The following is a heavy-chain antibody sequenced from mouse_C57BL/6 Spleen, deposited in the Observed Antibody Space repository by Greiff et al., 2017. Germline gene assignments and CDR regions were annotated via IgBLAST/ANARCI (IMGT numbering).Heavy chain of an antibody. Sequence: VQLQQSGPELVKPGASVKISCKASGYSFTGYYMNWVKQSPEKSLEWIGEINPSTGGTTYNQKFKAKATLTVDKSSSTAYMQLKSLTSEDSAVYYCARGGFDYDGWFAYWGQGTLVTVSA. CDR2: INPSTGGT. CDR1: GYSFTGYY. CDR3: ARGGFDYDGWFAY. J-gene: IGHJ3*01. D-gene: IGHD2-4*01. V-gene: IGHV1-42*01.